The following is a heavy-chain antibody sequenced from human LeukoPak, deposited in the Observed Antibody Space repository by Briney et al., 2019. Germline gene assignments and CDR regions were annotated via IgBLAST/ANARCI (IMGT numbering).Heavy chain of an antibody. CDR1: GGTFSSYA. CDR2: IIPIFGTA. CDR3: ARGHPYYDSSGYSLDY. Sequence: SVKVSCKASGGTFSSYAISWVRQAPGQGLEWMGGIIPIFGTANYAQKFQGRVTITADESTSTAYMELSGLRSEDTAVYYWARGHPYYDSSGYSLDYWGQGTLVTVSS. D-gene: IGHD3-22*01. J-gene: IGHJ4*02. V-gene: IGHV1-69*13.